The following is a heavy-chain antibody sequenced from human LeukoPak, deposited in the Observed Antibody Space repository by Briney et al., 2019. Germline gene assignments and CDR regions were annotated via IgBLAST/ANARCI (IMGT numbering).Heavy chain of an antibody. CDR2: ISAYNGNT. CDR3: ARTNYYDSSGYSNCFDP. Sequence: ASVKVSGKASGYTFTNYGISWVRQAPGQGLEWMGWISAYNGNTNYAQKVQGRVTMTTDTSTSTAYMELRSLRSDDTAVYYCARTNYYDSSGYSNCFDPWGQGTLVTVSS. V-gene: IGHV1-18*01. J-gene: IGHJ5*02. D-gene: IGHD3-22*01. CDR1: GYTFTNYG.